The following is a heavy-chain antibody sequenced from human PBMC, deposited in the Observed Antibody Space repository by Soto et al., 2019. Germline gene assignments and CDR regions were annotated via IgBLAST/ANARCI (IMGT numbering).Heavy chain of an antibody. CDR1: GGSITSYY. J-gene: IGHJ5*02. V-gene: IGHV4-59*01. CDR3: ARGSVRWFDP. CDR2: IYYSGST. D-gene: IGHD6-19*01. Sequence: QVQLQESGPGLVKPSETLSLTCTVSGGSITSYYWTWIRQSPGKGLEWIGHIYYSGSTNYNLSLKSRVTISVDTSKDQFSLKLSSVTAADTAVDYCARGSVRWFDPWGQGTLVTVSS.